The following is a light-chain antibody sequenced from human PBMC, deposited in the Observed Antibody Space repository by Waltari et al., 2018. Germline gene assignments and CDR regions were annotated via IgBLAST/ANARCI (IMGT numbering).Light chain of an antibody. CDR1: QGIGSS. Sequence: DIQLTQSPSFLSASVGDRVTITCRASQGIGSSLTWYQLKAGKAPMLLIYAASTLQAGVPSRFSASGSGTDFTLTISSVQPDDFATYYCQQYNTYSRTFGQGTKLEIK. CDR3: QQYNTYSRT. V-gene: IGKV1-9*01. CDR2: AAS. J-gene: IGKJ2*01.